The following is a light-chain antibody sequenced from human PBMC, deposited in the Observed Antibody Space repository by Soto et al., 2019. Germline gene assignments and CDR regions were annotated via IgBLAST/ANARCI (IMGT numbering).Light chain of an antibody. V-gene: IGKV1-39*01. CDR3: QQSYTAPPT. CDR2: AAS. J-gene: IGKJ1*01. Sequence: DNQLTQSPSSLSAYLGDRVTITCRASLTTSVYLNWYQHKPGKAPRLLIYAASNLQSGVPSRFSGSGSGTDLTLTISSLQAEDFATYYCQQSYTAPPTFGQGTKVE. CDR1: LTTSVY.